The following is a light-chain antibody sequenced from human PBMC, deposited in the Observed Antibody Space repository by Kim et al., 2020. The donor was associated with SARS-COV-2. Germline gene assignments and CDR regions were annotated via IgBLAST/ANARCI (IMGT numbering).Light chain of an antibody. CDR3: QKYNSAPPLT. CDR1: QGISSY. CDR2: AAS. V-gene: IGKV1-27*01. Sequence: DIQMTQSPSSLSASVGDRVTITCRASQGISSYLAWYQQKPGKVPKLLIYAASILQSGVPSRFSGSGSGTDFTLTISSLQPEDAATYYCQKYNSAPPLTFGGGTKLEIK. J-gene: IGKJ4*01.